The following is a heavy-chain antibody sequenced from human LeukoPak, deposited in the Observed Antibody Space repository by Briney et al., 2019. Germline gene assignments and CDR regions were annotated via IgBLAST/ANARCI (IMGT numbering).Heavy chain of an antibody. CDR2: INWNGGST. J-gene: IGHJ4*02. CDR1: GFTFDDYG. V-gene: IGHV3-20*04. CDR3: ARVVITFGGVIVSRHLDY. Sequence: GGSLRLSCAASGFTFDDYGMSWVRQAPGKGLEWVSGINWNGGSTGYADSVKGRFTISRDNAKNSLYLQMNSLRAEDTALYYCARVVITFGGVIVSRHLDYWGQGTLVTVSS. D-gene: IGHD3-16*02.